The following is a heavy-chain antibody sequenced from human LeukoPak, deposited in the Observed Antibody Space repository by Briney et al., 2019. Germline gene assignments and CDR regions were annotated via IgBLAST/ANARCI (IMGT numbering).Heavy chain of an antibody. D-gene: IGHD4-17*01. J-gene: IGHJ3*02. CDR1: GGSISSSSYY. V-gene: IGHV4-39*01. Sequence: SETLSLTCTVSGGSISSSSYYWGWIRQPPGKGLEWIGSIYYSGSTYYNPSLKSRVTISVDTSKNQFSLKLSSVTAADTAVYYCARALPHDYGDYGSFDIWGQGTMVTVSS. CDR2: IYYSGST. CDR3: ARALPHDYGDYGSFDI.